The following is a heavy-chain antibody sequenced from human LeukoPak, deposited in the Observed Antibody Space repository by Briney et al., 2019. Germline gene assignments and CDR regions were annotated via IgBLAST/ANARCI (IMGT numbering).Heavy chain of an antibody. CDR3: AKELYSTTWFDY. Sequence: GRSLRLSCAASGFTFSSYGMHWVRQAPGKGLEWVAVISYDGTNKFYADSVKGRFTISRDNSKNTLFLQMNSLRAGDTAVYYCAKELYSTTWFDYWGQGTLVIVSS. CDR2: ISYDGTNK. J-gene: IGHJ5*01. D-gene: IGHD6-13*01. V-gene: IGHV3-30*18. CDR1: GFTFSSYG.